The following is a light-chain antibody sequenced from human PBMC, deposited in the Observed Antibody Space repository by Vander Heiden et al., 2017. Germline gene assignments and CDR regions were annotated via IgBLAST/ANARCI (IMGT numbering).Light chain of an antibody. V-gene: IGKV1-39*01. CDR1: QSISSY. Sequence: DIHMTQSPSSLSASVGDRVTITCRASQSISSYLNWYQQKPGKAPKLLIYAASSLQSGVPSRFSGSASGTDFTLTISMLQPEDFATYYCQQCDSTPWTFGQGTKVEIK. J-gene: IGKJ1*01. CDR2: AAS. CDR3: QQCDSTPWT.